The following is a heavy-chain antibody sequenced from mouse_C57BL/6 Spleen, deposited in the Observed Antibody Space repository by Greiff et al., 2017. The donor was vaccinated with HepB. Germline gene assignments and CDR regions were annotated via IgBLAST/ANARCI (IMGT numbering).Heavy chain of an antibody. CDR1: GYTSISYW. J-gene: IGHJ3*01. D-gene: IGHD1-1*01. Sequence: QVQLQPGAELVKPGASAMLSCKASGYTSISYWMQWVIQRPGQGLVWFGANVPSDSYTKHNKKFKGKATLTVDTSSSTAYMQLPSLTSEDAAFYYCARSSLLLRSSWGFAYWGQGTLVTVSA. CDR2: NVPSDSYT. CDR3: ARSSLLLRSSWGFAY. V-gene: IGHV1-50*01.